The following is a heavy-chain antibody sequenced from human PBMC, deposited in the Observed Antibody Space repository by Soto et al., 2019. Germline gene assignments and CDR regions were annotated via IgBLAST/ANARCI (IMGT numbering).Heavy chain of an antibody. J-gene: IGHJ4*02. V-gene: IGHV4-30-4*01. CDR1: GDSISSNDFY. CDR3: ARVTMDHYDGSGNYFDY. D-gene: IGHD3-22*01. CDR2: IYYSGTT. Sequence: PSETLSLTCTVSGDSISSNDFYWSWIRQPPGKGLEWIGYIYYSGTTYYNASLESRVIISVDTSKNQFSLSLTSVTAADTAVYFCARVTMDHYDGSGNYFDYWGQGTLVTVSS.